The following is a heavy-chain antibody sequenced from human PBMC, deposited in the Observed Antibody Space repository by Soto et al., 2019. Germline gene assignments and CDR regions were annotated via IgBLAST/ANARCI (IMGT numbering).Heavy chain of an antibody. CDR3: ARDFRWGYGDYAAAGYFDY. CDR1: GGSISSGGYY. CDR2: IYYSGST. J-gene: IGHJ4*02. Sequence: SETLSLTCTVSGGSISSGGYYWSWIRQHPGKGLEWIGYIYYSGSTYYNPSLKSRVTISVDTSKNQFSLKLSSVTAADTAVYYCARDFRWGYGDYAAAGYFDYWGQGTLVTVSS. D-gene: IGHD4-17*01. V-gene: IGHV4-31*03.